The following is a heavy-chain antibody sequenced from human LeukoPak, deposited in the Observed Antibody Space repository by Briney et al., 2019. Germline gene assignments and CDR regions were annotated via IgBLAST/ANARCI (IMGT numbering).Heavy chain of an antibody. CDR2: IFYSGST. V-gene: IGHV4-59*01. CDR1: GDSFSNYY. J-gene: IGHJ6*04. D-gene: IGHD4-17*01. CDR3: ARGPDYGDHQRPDYYYFGMDV. Sequence: SETLSLTCTVSGDSFSNYYWTWIRQPPGRGLEWIGYIFYSGSTNFNPSLKSRVTMSIDTSKNQFSLKLSSVTAADTAVYHCARGPDYGDHQRPDYYYFGMDVWGKGTTVTVSS.